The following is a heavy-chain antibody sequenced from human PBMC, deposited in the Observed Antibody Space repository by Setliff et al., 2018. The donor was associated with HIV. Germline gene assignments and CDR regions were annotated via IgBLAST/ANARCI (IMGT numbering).Heavy chain of an antibody. CDR3: ARGGTVSADFDS. V-gene: IGHV4-34*01. CDR2: ANTAGVA. Sequence: SETLSLTCAVYGGSFSNYCWSWIRQAPGKGLEWIGEANTAGVAHYNPSLESRVAISLDTSKSQVSLRLNYVTAADTAVYFCARGGTVSADFDSWGQGTLVTVSS. CDR1: GGSFSNYC. J-gene: IGHJ4*02. D-gene: IGHD6-19*01.